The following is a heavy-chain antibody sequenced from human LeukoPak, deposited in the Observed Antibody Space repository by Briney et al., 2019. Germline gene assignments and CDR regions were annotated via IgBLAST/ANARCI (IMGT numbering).Heavy chain of an antibody. D-gene: IGHD2-8*01. CDR3: ARADCTNGVCFVFDY. V-gene: IGHV1-18*01. CDR1: GYTFTSYG. J-gene: IGHJ4*02. Sequence: ASVKVSCKASGYTFTSYGISWVRQAPGQGLEWMGWISAYNGNTNYAQKLQGRVTMTTDTSTSTAYMALRSLRSDDTAVYYCARADCTNGVCFVFDYWGQGTLVTVSS. CDR2: ISAYNGNT.